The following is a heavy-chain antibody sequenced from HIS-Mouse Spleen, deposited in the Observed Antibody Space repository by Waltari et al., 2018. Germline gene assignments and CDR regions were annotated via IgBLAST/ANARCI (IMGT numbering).Heavy chain of an antibody. CDR1: GGSFRGYY. Sequence: QVQLQQWGAGLLKPSETLSLTCAVYGGSFRGYYWSWIRQPPGKGLEWLGEINHSGSASYNPSLTSRVTISVDTSKNQFSLKLSSVTAADTAVYYCARGALRGSYYWGEYFQHWGQGTLVTVSS. D-gene: IGHD1-26*01. V-gene: IGHV4-34*01. CDR2: INHSGSA. J-gene: IGHJ1*01. CDR3: ARGALRGSYYWGEYFQH.